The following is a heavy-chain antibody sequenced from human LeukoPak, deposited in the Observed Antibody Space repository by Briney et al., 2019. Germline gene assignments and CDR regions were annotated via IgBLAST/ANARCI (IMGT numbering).Heavy chain of an antibody. CDR1: GYTFTSYD. J-gene: IGHJ4*02. V-gene: IGHV1-8*01. Sequence: ASVKVSCKASGYTFTSYDINWVRQATGQGREGMGWMHPKRGKTGYPQKFQGRVTMTRNTSISTAYMELSRLRSEDTAVYYGARGYSMVGEVLLVYWGQGTLVTVSS. CDR3: ARGYSMVGEVLLVY. D-gene: IGHD3-10*01. CDR2: MHPKRGKT.